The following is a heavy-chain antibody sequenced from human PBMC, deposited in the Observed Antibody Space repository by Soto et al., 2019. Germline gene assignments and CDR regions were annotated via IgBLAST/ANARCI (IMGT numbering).Heavy chain of an antibody. J-gene: IGHJ4*02. CDR1: GFTFDDYA. Sequence: PGGSLRLSCAASGFTFDDYAMHWVRQAPGKGLEWVSGISWNSGSIGYADSVKGRFTISRDNAKNSLYLQMNSLRAEDTALYYCAKDIYSKELAAGLFDYWGQGTLVTVSS. V-gene: IGHV3-9*01. CDR2: ISWNSGSI. D-gene: IGHD6-13*01. CDR3: AKDIYSKELAAGLFDY.